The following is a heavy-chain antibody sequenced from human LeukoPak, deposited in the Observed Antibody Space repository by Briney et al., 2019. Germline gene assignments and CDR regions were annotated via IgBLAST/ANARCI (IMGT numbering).Heavy chain of an antibody. J-gene: IGHJ4*02. CDR3: ARGPYYYDSSGYFNDY. V-gene: IGHV1-8*01. CDR2: MNPNSGNT. D-gene: IGHD3-22*01. CDR1: GYTFTSYE. Sequence: ASVKVSCKASGYTFTSYELNWVRQATGQGLEWMGWMNPNSGNTGYAQKFQGRVTMTRNTSISTAYMELSSLRSEDTAVYYCARGPYYYDSSGYFNDYWGQGTLVTVSS.